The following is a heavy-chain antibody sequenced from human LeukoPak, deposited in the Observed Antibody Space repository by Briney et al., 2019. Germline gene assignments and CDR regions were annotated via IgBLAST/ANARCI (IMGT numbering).Heavy chain of an antibody. CDR3: ARVASYYEDSSETGHWFDT. CDR2: IIGSGGDT. D-gene: IGHD3-22*01. J-gene: IGHJ5*02. Sequence: PGGSLRLSCAASGFTFSSYAMSWVRQAPGKGLEWVSTIIGSGGDTYYADSVKGRFTISRDTSKNMLYLQMNSLRAEDTAVYYCARVASYYEDSSETGHWFDTWGQGTLVTVSS. V-gene: IGHV3-23*01. CDR1: GFTFSSYA.